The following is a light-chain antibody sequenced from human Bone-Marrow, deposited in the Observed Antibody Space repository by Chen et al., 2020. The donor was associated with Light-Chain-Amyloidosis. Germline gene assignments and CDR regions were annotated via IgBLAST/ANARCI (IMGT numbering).Light chain of an antibody. J-gene: IGKJ4*01. CDR2: GSS. V-gene: IGKV3-20*01. CDR1: QTISSNY. Sequence: EIVLTQSPGTLSLSPGEGANLSCRASQTISSNYLTWYQQKFGQAPRLLIYGSSSSATGIPDRFTGSGSGTDFPLTVNRLEPEDFAMYYCLQYGTSPLTFGGGTKVEIK. CDR3: LQYGTSPLT.